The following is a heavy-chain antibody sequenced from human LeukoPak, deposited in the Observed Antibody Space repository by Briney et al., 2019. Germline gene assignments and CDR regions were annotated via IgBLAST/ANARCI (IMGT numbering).Heavy chain of an antibody. D-gene: IGHD3-3*01. CDR3: ARESRAIWVYDFWSGKRGPSYYFDY. J-gene: IGHJ4*02. CDR1: GGSLSSSSYY. V-gene: IGHV4-39*01. CDR2: IYYSGST. Sequence: SETLSLTCTVSGGSLSSSSYYWGWIRQPPGKGLEWIGSIYYSGSTYYNPSLKSRVTISVDTSKNQFSLKLSSVTAADTAVYYCARESRAIWVYDFWSGKRGPSYYFDYWGQGTLVTVSS.